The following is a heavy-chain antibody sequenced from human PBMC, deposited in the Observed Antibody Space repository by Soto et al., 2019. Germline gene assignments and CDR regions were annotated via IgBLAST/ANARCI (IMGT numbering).Heavy chain of an antibody. CDR1: GFRFSSSG. Sequence: QVQLVESGGGVVQPVTSLRLSCAASGFRFSSSGMHWVRQAPGKGLEWVAVIIYDGSKKEYADSVKGRFTVSRDNSKDTVYLQMNNLRPEDTGVYYCAKDLHDFASFFFYGMDVWGQGTSVTVSS. D-gene: IGHD2-21*02. V-gene: IGHV3-30*18. J-gene: IGHJ6*02. CDR2: IIYDGSKK. CDR3: AKDLHDFASFFFYGMDV.